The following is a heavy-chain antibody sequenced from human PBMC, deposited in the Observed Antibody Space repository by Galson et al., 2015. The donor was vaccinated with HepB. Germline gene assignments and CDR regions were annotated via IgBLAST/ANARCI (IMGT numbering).Heavy chain of an antibody. CDR1: GFTFSSYA. V-gene: IGHV3-30*04. Sequence: SLRLSCAASGFTFSSYAMHWVRQAPGKGLEWVAVISYDGSNKYYADSVKGRFTISRDNSKNTLYLQMNSLRAEDTAVYYCARDSGYGSGSHYNVAGFDYWGQGTLVTVSS. CDR2: ISYDGSNK. CDR3: ARDSGYGSGSHYNVAGFDY. D-gene: IGHD3-10*01. J-gene: IGHJ4*02.